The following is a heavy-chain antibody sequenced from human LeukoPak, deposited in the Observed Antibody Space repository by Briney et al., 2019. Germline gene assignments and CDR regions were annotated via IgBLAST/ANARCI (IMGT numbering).Heavy chain of an antibody. CDR1: GYRFTSYW. J-gene: IGHJ3*02. Sequence: SLITSCKGSGYRFTSYWIGWVREKPGKGLEWMGIIYPGDSDTRYSPSFQGKVTISADKSISTAYLQWSSLKASDTAMYYCASRWIQDGFDIWGQGPIVTVTS. V-gene: IGHV5-51*01. CDR3: ASRWIQDGFDI. D-gene: IGHD5-18*01. CDR2: IYPGDSDT.